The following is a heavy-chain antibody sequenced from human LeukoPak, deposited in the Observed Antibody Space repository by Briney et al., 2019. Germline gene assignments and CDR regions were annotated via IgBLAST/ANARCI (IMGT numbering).Heavy chain of an antibody. D-gene: IGHD2-2*01. CDR2: IRYDGINN. V-gene: IGHV3-30*02. J-gene: IGHJ4*02. Sequence: QPGGSLRLSCAPSGFTFSNYGMHWVRQSPGRGLEWVAFIRYDGINNYYADSVKGRFTISRDNSKDTLYLQMNSLRAEETAVYYCAKASSNSCYAALDYWGQGTLVTVSS. CDR1: GFTFSNYG. CDR3: AKASSNSCYAALDY.